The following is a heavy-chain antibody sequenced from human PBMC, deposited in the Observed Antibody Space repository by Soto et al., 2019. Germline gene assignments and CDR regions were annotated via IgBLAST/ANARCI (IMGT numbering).Heavy chain of an antibody. J-gene: IGHJ4*02. CDR1: GYTFSSYD. Sequence: ASVKLSCKASGYTFSSYDINWVRQATGQGLEWMGWMNPNSGNTGYALTFQGRVTMTRNTSISTAYMELSSLRSEDTAVYYCARDKGTIFGVVIIAHWGQGTLVTVSS. V-gene: IGHV1-8*01. D-gene: IGHD3-3*01. CDR3: ARDKGTIFGVVIIAH. CDR2: MNPNSGNT.